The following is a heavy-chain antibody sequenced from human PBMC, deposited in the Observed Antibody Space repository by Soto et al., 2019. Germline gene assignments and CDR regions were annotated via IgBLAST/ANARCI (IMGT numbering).Heavy chain of an antibody. CDR3: ARGSPQYRSSSFDY. CDR2: IDTYNGDT. Sequence: QVQLVQSGTEVKEPGASVKVSCKASGYTFTHLGINWVRQAPGQGLEWLGWIDTYNGDTNYAPKLLGRVTLTADTSTSTAYMELRSLSSDDTAVFCCARGSPQYRSSSFDYWGQGTLVTV. D-gene: IGHD6-6*01. V-gene: IGHV1-18*04. CDR1: GYTFTHLG. J-gene: IGHJ4*02.